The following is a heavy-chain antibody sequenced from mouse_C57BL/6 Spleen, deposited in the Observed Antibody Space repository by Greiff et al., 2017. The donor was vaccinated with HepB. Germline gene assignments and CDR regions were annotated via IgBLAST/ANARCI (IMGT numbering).Heavy chain of an antibody. Sequence: QVQLQQPGAELVKPGASVKLSCKASGYTFTSYWMHWVKQRPGQGLEWIGMIHPNSGSTNYNEKFKSKATLTVDKSSSTAYMQLSSLTSEDSAVYYCARSGSSYRFAYWGQGTLDTVSA. CDR3: ARSGSSYRFAY. V-gene: IGHV1-64*01. CDR1: GYTFTSYW. D-gene: IGHD1-1*01. CDR2: IHPNSGST. J-gene: IGHJ3*01.